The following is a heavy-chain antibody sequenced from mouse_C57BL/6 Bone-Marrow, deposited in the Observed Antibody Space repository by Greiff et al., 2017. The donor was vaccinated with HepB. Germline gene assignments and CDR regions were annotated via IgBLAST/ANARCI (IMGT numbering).Heavy chain of an antibody. CDR2: IHPSDSDT. D-gene: IGHD1-1*01. Sequence: VQLQQPGAELVKPGASVKVSCKASGYTFTSYWMHWVKQRPGQGLEWIGRIHPSDSDTNYNQKFKGKATLTVDKSSSTAYMQLISLKSEDSAVYYFAMVITTVVAPYAMDYWGQGTSVTVSS. CDR3: AMVITTVVAPYAMDY. V-gene: IGHV1-74*01. J-gene: IGHJ4*01. CDR1: GYTFTSYW.